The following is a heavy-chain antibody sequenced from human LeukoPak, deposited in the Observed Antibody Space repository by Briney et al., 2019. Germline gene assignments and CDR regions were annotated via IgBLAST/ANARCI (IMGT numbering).Heavy chain of an antibody. CDR3: ARTATYYDILTGFSPDAFDI. D-gene: IGHD3-9*01. J-gene: IGHJ3*02. CDR2: IKQDGSEK. CDR1: GFTFSSYW. Sequence: TGGSLRLSCAASGFTFSSYWMSWVRQAPGKGLEWVANIKQDGSEKYYVDSVKGRFTTSRDNAKNSLYLQMNSLRAEDTAVYYCARTATYYDILTGFSPDAFDIWGQGTMVTASS. V-gene: IGHV3-7*01.